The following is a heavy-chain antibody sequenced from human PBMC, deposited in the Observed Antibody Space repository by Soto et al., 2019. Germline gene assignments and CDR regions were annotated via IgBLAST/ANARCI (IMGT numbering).Heavy chain of an antibody. CDR1: GFTFDDYA. V-gene: IGHV3-9*01. J-gene: IGHJ4*02. CDR2: ITWNSASI. Sequence: PGGSLRLSCVGSGFTFDDYAMHWVRQAPGKALEWVSGITWNSASIDYADSVKGRFTISRDNGKNSLFLQMTSLRPEDTALYYCAKDMWLAGGFLDSWGQGTLVTVSS. D-gene: IGHD6-19*01. CDR3: AKDMWLAGGFLDS.